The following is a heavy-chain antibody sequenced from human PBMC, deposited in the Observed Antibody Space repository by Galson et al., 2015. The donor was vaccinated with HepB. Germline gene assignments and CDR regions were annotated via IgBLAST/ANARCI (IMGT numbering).Heavy chain of an antibody. V-gene: IGHV3-20*04. CDR2: ISWNGVRT. Sequence: SLRLSCAASGFTFHDYAISWVRQAPGKGLEWVSGISWNGVRTGHADSLKGRFTISRDNAKNSLYLQMNSLRAGDTALYYCVRGPRWLVGGFGDYWGQGTLVTVSS. CDR3: VRGPRWLVGGFGDY. D-gene: IGHD6-19*01. CDR1: GFTFHDYA. J-gene: IGHJ4*02.